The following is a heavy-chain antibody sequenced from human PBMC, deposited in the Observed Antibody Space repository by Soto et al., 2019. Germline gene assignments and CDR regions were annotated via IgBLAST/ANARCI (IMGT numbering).Heavy chain of an antibody. CDR1: GTSFGTYY. J-gene: IGHJ4*02. Sequence: SETLSLTCAVSGTSFGTYYWSWIRQPPGKGLEWFGFIFYSGHLKYTPSLKIRLTLSVDPPKNQISLRLTSLTVADTAVYYCAREGGGYRFDYWGQGALVTVS. CDR3: AREGGGYRFDY. V-gene: IGHV4-59*01. CDR2: IFYSGHL. D-gene: IGHD1-26*01.